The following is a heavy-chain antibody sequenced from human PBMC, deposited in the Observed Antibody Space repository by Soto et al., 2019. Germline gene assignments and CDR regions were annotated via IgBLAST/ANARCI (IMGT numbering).Heavy chain of an antibody. Sequence: LRLSCAASGFTFSSYGMHWVRQAPGKGLEWVAVISYDGSNKYYADSVKGRFTISRDNSKNTLYLQMNSLRAEDTAVYYCAKGPYPSIAARFDYWGQGTLVTVSS. J-gene: IGHJ4*02. D-gene: IGHD6-6*01. CDR1: GFTFSSYG. CDR2: ISYDGSNK. V-gene: IGHV3-30*18. CDR3: AKGPYPSIAARFDY.